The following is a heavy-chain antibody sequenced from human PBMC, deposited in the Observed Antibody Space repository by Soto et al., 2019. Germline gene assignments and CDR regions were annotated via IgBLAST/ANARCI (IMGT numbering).Heavy chain of an antibody. J-gene: IGHJ4*02. CDR2: IKQDGSEK. V-gene: IGHV3-7*01. D-gene: IGHD7-27*01. CDR3: ARAYFAETGEWWYFDY. CDR1: GFTFSSYW. Sequence: EVQLVESGGGLVQPGGSLRLSCAASGFTFSSYWMSWVRQAPGKGLEWVANIKQDGSEKYYVDAVKGRFTISRDNAKNSLYLQMNSLRAEDTAVYYCARAYFAETGEWWYFDYWGQGTLVTVSS.